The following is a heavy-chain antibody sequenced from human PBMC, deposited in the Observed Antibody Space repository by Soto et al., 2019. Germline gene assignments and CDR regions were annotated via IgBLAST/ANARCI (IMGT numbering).Heavy chain of an antibody. CDR2: FYNSGTT. D-gene: IGHD3-10*01. Sequence: SETLSLTCSVSGGFISNFYWTWIRQPPGKGLEWIGVFYNSGTTNYNPSLKSRVTISVDTSKNQFSLRLRSLTVADTAVYYCGRDGSLRPTTYWGQGILVTVSS. CDR3: GRDGSLRPTTY. J-gene: IGHJ4*02. CDR1: GGFISNFY. V-gene: IGHV4-59*01.